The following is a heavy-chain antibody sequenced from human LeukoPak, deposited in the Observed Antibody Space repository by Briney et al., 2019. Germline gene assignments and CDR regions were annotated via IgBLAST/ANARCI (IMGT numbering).Heavy chain of an antibody. CDR1: GFTFSSYS. J-gene: IGHJ5*02. CDR3: ARHYYDYVWGPPKNWFDP. V-gene: IGHV3-21*04. Sequence: KSGGSLRLSCAASGFTFSSYSMNWVRQAPGKGLEWVSSISSSSSYIYYADSVKGRFTISRDNAKNSLYLQMNSLRAEDTAVYYCARHYYDYVWGPPKNWFDPWGQGTLVTVSS. D-gene: IGHD3-16*01. CDR2: ISSSSSYI.